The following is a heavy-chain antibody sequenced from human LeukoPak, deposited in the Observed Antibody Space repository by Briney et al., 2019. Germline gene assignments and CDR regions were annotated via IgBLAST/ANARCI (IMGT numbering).Heavy chain of an antibody. J-gene: IGHJ4*02. CDR3: ARYYYDSSGYPYYFDY. Sequence: SVKVSCKASGGTFSSYAVSWVRQAPGQGLEWMGGIIPIFGTANYAQKFQGRVTITADESTSTAYMELSSLRSEDTAVYYCARYYYDSSGYPYYFDYWGQGTLVTVSS. D-gene: IGHD3-22*01. CDR2: IIPIFGTA. V-gene: IGHV1-69*13. CDR1: GGTFSSYA.